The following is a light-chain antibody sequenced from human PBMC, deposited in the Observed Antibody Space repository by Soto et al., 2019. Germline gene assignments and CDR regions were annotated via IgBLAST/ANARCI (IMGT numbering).Light chain of an antibody. CDR3: SSYAGSNNYV. CDR2: EVS. CDR1: SSDVGGYNY. Sequence: QSVLTQPPSASGSPGQSVTISCTGTSSDVGGYNYVSWYQQHTGKAPKLMIYEVSKRPSGVPDRFSGSKSGNMASLTVSGLQAEDEADYYCSSYAGSNNYVFGTGNKVTVL. J-gene: IGLJ1*01. V-gene: IGLV2-8*01.